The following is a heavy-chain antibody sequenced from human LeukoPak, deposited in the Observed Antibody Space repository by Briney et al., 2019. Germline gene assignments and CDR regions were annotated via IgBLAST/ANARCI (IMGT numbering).Heavy chain of an antibody. D-gene: IGHD3-9*01. V-gene: IGHV3-33*01. J-gene: IGHJ4*02. Sequence: GRSLRLSCAASGFTFSNYGMYWVRQAPGKGLEWVALIWYDGSNKYYADSVTGRFTISRDNSKNTLYLQMNSLKTEDTAVYYCATGRSDILTGYPYWGQGTLVTVSS. CDR3: ATGRSDILTGYPY. CDR1: GFTFSNYG. CDR2: IWYDGSNK.